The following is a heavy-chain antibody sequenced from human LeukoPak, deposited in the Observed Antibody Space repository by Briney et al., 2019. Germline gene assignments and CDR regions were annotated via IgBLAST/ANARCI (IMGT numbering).Heavy chain of an antibody. D-gene: IGHD4-17*01. Sequence: SVKVSCKASGYTFTTYDINWVRQAPGQGLEWMGGIIPIFDTPNFAQKFQGRVTITADKSTSTAYMELSRLRSEDTAVYYCARAVQVTTGGLFDYWGQGTLVTVSS. CDR3: ARAVQVTTGGLFDY. CDR2: IIPIFDTP. CDR1: GYTFTTYD. V-gene: IGHV1-69*06. J-gene: IGHJ4*02.